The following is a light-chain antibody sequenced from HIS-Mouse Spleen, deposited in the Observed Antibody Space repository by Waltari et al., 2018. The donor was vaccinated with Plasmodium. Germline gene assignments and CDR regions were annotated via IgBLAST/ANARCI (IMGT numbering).Light chain of an antibody. Sequence: SYVLTQPPSVSVAPGKTARITCGGNNIGSKSVHWYQQKPGQAPVLVVYDDSDRPSWIPERCSGSNSGNTATLTISRVEAGDEADYYCQVWDSSSDHPDVVFGGGTKLTIL. CDR2: DDS. CDR1: NIGSKS. J-gene: IGLJ2*01. V-gene: IGLV3-21*03. CDR3: QVWDSSSDHPDVV.